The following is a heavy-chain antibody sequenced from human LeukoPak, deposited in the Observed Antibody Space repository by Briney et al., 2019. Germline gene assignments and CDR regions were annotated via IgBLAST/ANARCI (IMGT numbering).Heavy chain of an antibody. V-gene: IGHV3-7*01. J-gene: IGHJ6*04. CDR3: ASWLCSGGSCPRVGDV. Sequence: AGGSLRLSCAASGFTFSSYWMSWVHQAPGKGLEWVANIKQDGNEKYYVDSVKGRFTISRDNAKNSLYLQMNSLRAEDTAVYYCASWLCSGGSCPRVGDVWGKGTTVTVSS. CDR2: IKQDGNEK. CDR1: GFTFSSYW. D-gene: IGHD2-15*01.